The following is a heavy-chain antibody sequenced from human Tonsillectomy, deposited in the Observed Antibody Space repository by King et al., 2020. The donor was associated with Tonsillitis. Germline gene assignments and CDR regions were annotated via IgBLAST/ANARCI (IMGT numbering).Heavy chain of an antibody. CDR1: GFTFSHYW. CDR3: ARGPILRYFDWLMDV. V-gene: IGHV3-7*03. Sequence: VQLVESGGGLVQPGGSLRLSCGASGFTFSHYWMTWVRQAPGKGLEWVAKIKQDGSEKYYVDSVKGRFTISRDNANNSVFLQMNSLKAEDTAFYYCARGPILRYFDWLMDVWGQGTTVTVSS. J-gene: IGHJ6*02. CDR2: IKQDGSEK. D-gene: IGHD3-9*01.